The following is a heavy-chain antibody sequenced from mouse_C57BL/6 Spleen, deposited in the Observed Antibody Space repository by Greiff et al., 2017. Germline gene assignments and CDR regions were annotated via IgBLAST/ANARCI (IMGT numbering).Heavy chain of an antibody. CDR1: GYAFTSYW. J-gene: IGHJ2*01. CDR2: IYPADGDT. CDR3: ARADGYYGRCDVDY. D-gene: IGHD1-1*01. Sequence: VQLQQPGAELVKPGASVKMSCKASGYAFTSYWMHWVKQRPGQGLEWIGKIYPADGDTNYNEKFKGKATLTVDKSSSTAYMQLSSLTSEDSAVYYCARADGYYGRCDVDYWGQGTTLTVAS. V-gene: IGHV1-69*02.